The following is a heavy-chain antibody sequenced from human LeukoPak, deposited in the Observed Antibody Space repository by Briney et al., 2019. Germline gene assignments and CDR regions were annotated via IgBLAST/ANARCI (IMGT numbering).Heavy chain of an antibody. V-gene: IGHV3-48*03. CDR1: GFIFRNYE. J-gene: IGHJ4*02. Sequence: GGSLRLSCAASGFIFRNYEMNWVRQAPGKGLEWVSYISSSGSTIYYADSVKGRFTISRDNAKNSLYLQMNSLRAEDTAVYYCARVDLYYGSGGYYPPDYWGQGTLVTVSS. CDR3: ARVDLYYGSGGYYPPDY. D-gene: IGHD3-10*01. CDR2: ISSSGSTI.